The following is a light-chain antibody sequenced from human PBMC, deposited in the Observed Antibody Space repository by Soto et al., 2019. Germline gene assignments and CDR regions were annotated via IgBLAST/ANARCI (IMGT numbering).Light chain of an antibody. CDR2: AES. CDR1: QGISSR. V-gene: IGKV1-12*01. CDR3: QQSNSFPLS. J-gene: IGKJ4*02. Sequence: DIQMTQSPSSVSASVGDRVTITCWASQGISSRLAWYQQKPGKAPNLLIYAESSLQSGVPSRFSGSGSETDFTLTIGSLQPEDVATDYCQQSNSFPLSFGGGTKLEIK.